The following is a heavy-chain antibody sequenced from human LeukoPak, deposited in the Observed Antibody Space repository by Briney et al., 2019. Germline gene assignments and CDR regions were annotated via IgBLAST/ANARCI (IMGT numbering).Heavy chain of an antibody. D-gene: IGHD2-2*01. CDR1: GFTFSSYE. CDR2: TSSSGSTI. CDR3: ASGHIVVVPAAIAQDY. J-gene: IGHJ4*02. Sequence: PGGSLRLSCAASGFTFSSYEMNWVRQAPGKGLEWVSYTSSSGSTIYYADSVKGRFTISRDNAKNSLYQQMNSLRAEDTAVYYCASGHIVVVPAAIAQDYWGQGTLVTVSS. V-gene: IGHV3-48*03.